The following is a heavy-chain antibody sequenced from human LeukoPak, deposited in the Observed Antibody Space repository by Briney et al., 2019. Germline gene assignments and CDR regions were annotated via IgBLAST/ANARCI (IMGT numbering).Heavy chain of an antibody. Sequence: GGSLRLSCAASGFTFSSYGMHWVRQAPGKGLEWVAVIWYDGSNKYYADSVKGRFTISRDNSKNMLYLQMNSLRAEDTAVYYCARDRSGGALVDAFDIWGQGTMVTVSS. CDR1: GFTFSSYG. V-gene: IGHV3-33*01. J-gene: IGHJ3*02. D-gene: IGHD4-23*01. CDR2: IWYDGSNK. CDR3: ARDRSGGALVDAFDI.